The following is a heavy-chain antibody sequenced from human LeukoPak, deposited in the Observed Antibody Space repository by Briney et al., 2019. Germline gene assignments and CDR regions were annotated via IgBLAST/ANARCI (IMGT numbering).Heavy chain of an antibody. V-gene: IGHV1-69*01. J-gene: IGHJ4*02. D-gene: IGHD3-10*01. Sequence: SVKVSCKASGGTFSSYANSWVRQAPGQGLEWMGGIIPIFGTANYAQKFQGRATITADESTSTAYMGLSSLRSEDTAVYYCAIQYGSGSYYRFNYFDYWGQGTLVTVSS. CDR1: GGTFSSYA. CDR2: IIPIFGTA. CDR3: AIQYGSGSYYRFNYFDY.